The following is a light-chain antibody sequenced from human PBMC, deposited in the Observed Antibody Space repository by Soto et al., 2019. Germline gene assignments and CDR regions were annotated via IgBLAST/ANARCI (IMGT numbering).Light chain of an antibody. V-gene: IGKV1-39*01. Sequence: DVQLTQSPSSLSASVGDRVTITCRTSQNIIKYLNWYQQKPGKAPKFLIYGASTLQTGVPSRFSGGGSWTDFTLTISSLQPEDFATYYWQQTYTTPYTFGHGTKLDIE. CDR3: QQTYTTPYT. J-gene: IGKJ2*01. CDR1: QNIIKY. CDR2: GAS.